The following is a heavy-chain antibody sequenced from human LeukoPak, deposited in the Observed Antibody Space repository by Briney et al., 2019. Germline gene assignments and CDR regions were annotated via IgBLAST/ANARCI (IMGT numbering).Heavy chain of an antibody. Sequence: SETLSLTCTVSGDSIGTSGYYWSWIRQHPGTGLEWIAYIHYIGNTFYNPSLESRVTMSVDTSSNQFSLNVASVTAADTAVYYCARVRDDYFFDYWGQGILVTVSS. J-gene: IGHJ4*02. V-gene: IGHV4-31*03. CDR2: IHYIGNT. CDR3: ARVRDDYFFDY. CDR1: GDSIGTSGYY. D-gene: IGHD3-3*01.